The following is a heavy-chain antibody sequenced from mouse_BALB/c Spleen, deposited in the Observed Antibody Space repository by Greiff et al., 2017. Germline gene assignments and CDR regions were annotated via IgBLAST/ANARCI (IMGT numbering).Heavy chain of an antibody. J-gene: IGHJ3*01. D-gene: IGHD2-4*01. CDR3: TRGKGRLSAAWFAY. CDR2: ISTYSGNT. V-gene: IGHV1-67*01. CDR1: GYTFTDYA. Sequence: QVQLQQSGPELVRPGVSVKISCKGSGYTFTDYAMHWVKQSHAKSLEWIGVISTYSGNTNYNQKFKGKATMTVDKSSSTAYMQLSSLTSEDSAVYYCTRGKGRLSAAWFAYWGQGTLVTVSA.